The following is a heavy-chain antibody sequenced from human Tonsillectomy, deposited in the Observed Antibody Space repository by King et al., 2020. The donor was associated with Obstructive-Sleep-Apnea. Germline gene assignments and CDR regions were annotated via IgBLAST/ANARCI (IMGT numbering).Heavy chain of an antibody. CDR3: TRLYYCSGGSCHFDY. Sequence: VQLVESGGGLVQAGRSLRLSCTSSGFTFGDYAMSWFRQAPGKGLEWVGFIRSKAYGGTTEYAASVKGTFTISRDESKSIAYLQIHTLKTEDTAVYYCTRLYYCSGGSCHFDYWGQGTQVTVSS. D-gene: IGHD2-15*01. CDR2: IRSKAYGGTT. CDR1: GFTFGDYA. J-gene: IGHJ4*02. V-gene: IGHV3-49*03.